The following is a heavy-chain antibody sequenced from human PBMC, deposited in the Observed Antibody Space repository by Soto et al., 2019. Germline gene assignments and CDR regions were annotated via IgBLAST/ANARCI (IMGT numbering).Heavy chain of an antibody. V-gene: IGHV3-7*04. Sequence: GGSLRLSCAASGFTFSSYWMSWVRQAPGKGLEWVANIKQDGSEKYYVDSVKGRFTISRDNAKNSLYLQMNSLRAEDTAVYYCARGLRTLAYYYYYGMDVWGQGTTVTVSS. CDR2: IKQDGSEK. CDR3: ARGLRTLAYYYYYGMDV. J-gene: IGHJ6*02. CDR1: GFTFSSYW.